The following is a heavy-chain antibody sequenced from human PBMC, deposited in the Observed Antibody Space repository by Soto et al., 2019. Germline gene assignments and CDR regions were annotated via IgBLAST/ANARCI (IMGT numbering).Heavy chain of an antibody. V-gene: IGHV4-34*01. D-gene: IGHD5-12*01. Sequence: SETLSLTCAVYGGSFSGYYWSWIRQPPGKGLEWIGEINHSGSTNYNPSLKSRVTISVDTSKNQFSLKLSSVTAADTAVYYCARGAQVEMATIRSVRYFDYWGQGTLVTVSS. CDR1: GGSFSGYY. CDR3: ARGAQVEMATIRSVRYFDY. CDR2: INHSGST. J-gene: IGHJ4*02.